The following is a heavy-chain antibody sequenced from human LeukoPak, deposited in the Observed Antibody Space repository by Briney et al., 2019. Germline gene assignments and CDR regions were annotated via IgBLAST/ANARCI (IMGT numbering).Heavy chain of an antibody. J-gene: IGHJ4*02. CDR3: ANNDYLGY. CDR2: ISGSSNYI. V-gene: IGHV3-21*01. Sequence: GGSLRLSCAASGFSFSSNNMNWVRQAPGKGLEWVSSISGSSNYIYYADSMKGRFTISRDNAKNSLYLQMNSLRAEDTAVYYCANNDYLGYWGQGTLVTVSS. CDR1: GFSFSSNN. D-gene: IGHD5-24*01.